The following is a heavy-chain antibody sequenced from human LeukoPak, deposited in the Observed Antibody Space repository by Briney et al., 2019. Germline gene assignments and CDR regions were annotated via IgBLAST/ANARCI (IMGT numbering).Heavy chain of an antibody. CDR2: IYPGDSDT. CDR3: ARWAYYDSSGSPEDLQH. CDR1: GYSFTGYW. Sequence: GESLKISCKGSGYSFTGYWIGWVRQMPGKGLEWMGIIYPGDSDTRYSPSFQGQVTISADKSISTAYLQWSSLKASDTAMYYCARWAYYDSSGSPEDLQHWGQGTLVTVSS. J-gene: IGHJ1*01. V-gene: IGHV5-51*01. D-gene: IGHD3-22*01.